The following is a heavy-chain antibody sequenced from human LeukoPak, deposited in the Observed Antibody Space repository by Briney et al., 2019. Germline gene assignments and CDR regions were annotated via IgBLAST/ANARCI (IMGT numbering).Heavy chain of an antibody. CDR1: GYNFTSYW. CDR2: IDPSDSYT. D-gene: IGHD3-10*01. CDR3: ARQALGELSWFDP. J-gene: IGHJ5*02. Sequence: GESLKISCKGSGYNFTSYWISWVRQMPGKGLEWMGRIDPSDSYTNYSPSFQGHVTISADKSISTAYLQWSSLKASDTAMYYCARQALGELSWFDPWGQGTLVTVSS. V-gene: IGHV5-10-1*01.